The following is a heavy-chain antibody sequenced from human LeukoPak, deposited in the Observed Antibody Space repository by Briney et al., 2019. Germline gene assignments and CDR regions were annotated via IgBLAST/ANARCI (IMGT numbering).Heavy chain of an antibody. CDR1: GFTFSNSW. J-gene: IGHJ4*02. Sequence: GGSLRLSCADSGFTFSNSWMAWVRQAPGRGLEWVANINQDGSAKTCVDSVKGRFTISRDNAKNSLYLQMNSLRAEDTAVYYCARDLSPVVRASPMGYWGQGTPVTVSS. D-gene: IGHD3-10*01. CDR3: ARDLSPVVRASPMGY. CDR2: INQDGSAK. V-gene: IGHV3-7*05.